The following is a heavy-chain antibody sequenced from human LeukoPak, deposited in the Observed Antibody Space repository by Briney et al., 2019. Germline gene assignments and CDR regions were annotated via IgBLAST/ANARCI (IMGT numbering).Heavy chain of an antibody. Sequence: SETLSLTCTVSGGSISSGSYYWSWIRQPAGKGLEWIGYIYYSGSTNYYPSLKSRVTISVDTSKNQFSLKLSSVTAADTAVYYCAIGGYSYGTDYWGQGTLVTVSS. J-gene: IGHJ4*02. CDR1: GGSISSGSYY. CDR2: IYYSGST. CDR3: AIGGYSYGTDY. D-gene: IGHD5-18*01. V-gene: IGHV4-61*10.